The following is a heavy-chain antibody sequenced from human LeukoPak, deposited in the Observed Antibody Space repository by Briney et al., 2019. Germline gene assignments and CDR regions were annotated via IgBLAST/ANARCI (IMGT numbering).Heavy chain of an antibody. Sequence: PSETLSLTCTVSGGSISDSNYYWGWIRQPPGKGLEWIGNIYYSGNTYYTPSLKSRVTISVDTSKNQFSLKLSSVTAADTAVYYCARSRFSTGWFFDYWGQGTLITVSS. J-gene: IGHJ4*01. CDR1: GGSISDSNYY. V-gene: IGHV4-39*01. CDR2: IYYSGNT. CDR3: ARSRFSTGWFFDY. D-gene: IGHD6-19*01.